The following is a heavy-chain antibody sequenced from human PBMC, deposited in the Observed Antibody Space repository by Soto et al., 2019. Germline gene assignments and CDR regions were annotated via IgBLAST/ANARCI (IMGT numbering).Heavy chain of an antibody. V-gene: IGHV2-5*02. CDR3: AHRRGGYNWHDGAFDE. CDR2: VYWDDDN. J-gene: IGHJ4*02. Sequence: YCPPLVNPTQTLTLTCSFSGFSLTTRPVGVGWIRQAPGKALEWLAFVYWDDDNRYSPSLKSRLTVIRDTSRNQVVLILTNLDPVDTATYYCAHRRGGYNWHDGAFDEWGQRPMGTDSS. D-gene: IGHD1-20*01. CDR1: GFSLTTRPVG.